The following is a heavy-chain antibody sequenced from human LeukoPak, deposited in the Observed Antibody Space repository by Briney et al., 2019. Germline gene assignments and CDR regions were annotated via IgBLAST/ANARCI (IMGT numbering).Heavy chain of an antibody. CDR3: ARNGSGSSKSERRFDY. J-gene: IGHJ4*02. CDR2: ISAYNGNT. D-gene: IGHD3-10*01. CDR1: GYTFTSYG. Sequence: ASVKVSCKASGYTFTSYGISWVRQAPGQGLEWMGWISAYNGNTNYAQKLQGRVTMTTDTSTSTAYMELRSLRSDDTAVYYCARNGSGSSKSERRFDYWGQGTLVTVSS. V-gene: IGHV1-18*01.